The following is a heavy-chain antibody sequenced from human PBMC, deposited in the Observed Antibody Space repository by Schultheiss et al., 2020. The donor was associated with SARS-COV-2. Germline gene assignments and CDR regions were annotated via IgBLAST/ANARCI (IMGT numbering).Heavy chain of an antibody. CDR3: AQAGYCSSTSCYRFDY. J-gene: IGHJ4*02. Sequence: GGSLRLSCAASGFTFSSHAMHWVRQAPGKGLEWVAVISYDGSNKYYADSVKGRFTISRDNSKNTLYLQMNSLRAEDTAVYYCAQAGYCSSTSCYRFDYWGQGTLVTVSS. D-gene: IGHD2-2*03. V-gene: IGHV3-30*04. CDR1: GFTFSSHA. CDR2: ISYDGSNK.